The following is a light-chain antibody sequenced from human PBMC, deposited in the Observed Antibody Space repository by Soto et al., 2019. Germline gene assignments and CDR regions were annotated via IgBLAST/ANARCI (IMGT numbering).Light chain of an antibody. V-gene: IGKV3-11*01. Sequence: EIVLTQSPATLSLSPGERATLSCRASYTVFNYLAWYQQKPGQAPRLLIYDASNRATGIPARYSGSGSGTEFTLTISSLEPEDLAVYYCQHRSNWPLTCGGGTNVEI. CDR2: DAS. CDR3: QHRSNWPLT. CDR1: YTVFNY. J-gene: IGKJ4*01.